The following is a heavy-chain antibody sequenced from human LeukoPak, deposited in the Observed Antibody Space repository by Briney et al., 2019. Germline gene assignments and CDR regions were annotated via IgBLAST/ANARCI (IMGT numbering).Heavy chain of an antibody. Sequence: GESLKISCKGSGYSFTSYWIGWVRQMPGKGLEWMGIIYPGDSDTRYSPSFQGQVTISADKSISTAYLQWSSLKASDTAMYYCARHYSSGWYGDWFDPWGQGTLATVSS. CDR1: GYSFTSYW. CDR2: IYPGDSDT. D-gene: IGHD6-19*01. J-gene: IGHJ5*02. CDR3: ARHYSSGWYGDWFDP. V-gene: IGHV5-51*01.